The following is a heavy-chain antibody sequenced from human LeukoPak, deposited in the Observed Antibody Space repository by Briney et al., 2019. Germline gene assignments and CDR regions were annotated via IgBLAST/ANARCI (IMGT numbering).Heavy chain of an antibody. Sequence: SEILSLTCAVYGGSFSGYYWSWIRQPPGKGLEWIGEINHSGSTNYNPSLKSRVTISVDTSKNQFSLKLSSVTAADTAVYYCARGLSFYYYYGMDVWGQGTTVTVSS. D-gene: IGHD2/OR15-2a*01. J-gene: IGHJ6*02. CDR1: GGSFSGYY. CDR2: INHSGST. V-gene: IGHV4-34*01. CDR3: ARGLSFYYYYGMDV.